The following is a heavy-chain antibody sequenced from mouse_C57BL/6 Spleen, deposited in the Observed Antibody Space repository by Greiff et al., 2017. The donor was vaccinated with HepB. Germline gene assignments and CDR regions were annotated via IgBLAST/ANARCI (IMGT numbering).Heavy chain of an antibody. J-gene: IGHJ4*01. CDR1: GYSFTDYN. CDR2: INPKYGTT. D-gene: IGHD1-1*01. V-gene: IGHV1-39*01. Sequence: QLKESGPELVKPGASVKISCKASGYSFTDYNMNWVKQSNGKSLEWIGVINPKYGTTSYNQKFKGKATLTVDKSSSTAYMQLNSLTSEDSAVYSCARATTVVARAMDYWGQGTSVTVSS. CDR3: ARATTVVARAMDY.